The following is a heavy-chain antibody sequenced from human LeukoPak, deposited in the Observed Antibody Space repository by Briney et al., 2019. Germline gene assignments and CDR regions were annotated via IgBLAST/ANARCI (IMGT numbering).Heavy chain of an antibody. J-gene: IGHJ4*02. Sequence: SETLSLICTVSGGSISSYYWSWIRQPPGKGLEWIGYIYYSGSTNYNPSPKSRVTISVDTSKNQFSLKLSSVTAADTAVYYCARLYYDFWSGYYSPSNYFDYWGQGTLVTVSS. CDR3: ARLYYDFWSGYYSPSNYFDY. D-gene: IGHD3-3*01. CDR2: IYYSGST. CDR1: GGSISSYY. V-gene: IGHV4-59*08.